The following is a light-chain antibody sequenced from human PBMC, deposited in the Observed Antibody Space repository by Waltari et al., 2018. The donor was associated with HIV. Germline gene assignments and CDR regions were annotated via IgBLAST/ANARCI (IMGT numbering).Light chain of an antibody. CDR2: GNS. J-gene: IGLJ2*01. Sequence: QSVLTQPPSVSWAPGQRVTIPCTGSSSNIGAGYDVHWYHQLPGTAPKLLIYGNSNRPSGVPDRFSGSKSGTSASLAITGLQAEDEADYYCQSYDSSLSAPVVFGGGTKLTVL. CDR3: QSYDSSLSAPVV. CDR1: SSNIGAGYD. V-gene: IGLV1-40*01.